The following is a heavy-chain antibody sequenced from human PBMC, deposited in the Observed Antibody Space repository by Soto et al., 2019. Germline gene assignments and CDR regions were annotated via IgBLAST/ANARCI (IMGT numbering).Heavy chain of an antibody. Sequence: PGESLKISCKVSGYNVTNNWIGWVRQMPGKGLEWMGIIYLGDSDTKYSPSFQGQVTISADNSISTAYLQWSSLKASDTAMYYCARHGSLRVVAALGFDPWGQGTLVTVSS. CDR2: IYLGDSDT. CDR1: GYNVTNNW. V-gene: IGHV5-51*01. D-gene: IGHD2-15*01. CDR3: ARHGSLRVVAALGFDP. J-gene: IGHJ5*02.